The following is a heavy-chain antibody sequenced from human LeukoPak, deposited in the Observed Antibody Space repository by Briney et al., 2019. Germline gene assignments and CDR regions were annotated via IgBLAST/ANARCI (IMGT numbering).Heavy chain of an antibody. V-gene: IGHV4-4*07. J-gene: IGHJ4*02. CDR2: IYSTGST. CDR3: ARQGYTVSYYFLDY. D-gene: IGHD1-26*01. Sequence: SETLSLTCDVSGGSVRSYWWGWVRQSAGKGLEWLGRIYSTGSTRFNPSLKSRLTLSIDTSTNQLSLKLTSVTAADTAVYFCARQGYTVSYYFLDYWSQGTLVTVSS. CDR1: GGSVRSYW.